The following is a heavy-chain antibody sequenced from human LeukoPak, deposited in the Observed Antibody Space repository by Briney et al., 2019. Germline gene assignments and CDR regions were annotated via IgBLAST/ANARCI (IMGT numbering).Heavy chain of an antibody. CDR1: GFTFSTLA. V-gene: IGHV3-64D*06. J-gene: IGHJ4*02. CDR3: VSQISGWVY. Sequence: GGSLRLSCAASGFTFSTLAMHWVRQAPGKGLEYVSGSSSNGGSTYYADSAKGRFIISRDNSKNTLYLQMSSLRPEDTAVYYCVSQISGWVYWGQGTLVTVSS. D-gene: IGHD6-19*01. CDR2: SSSNGGST.